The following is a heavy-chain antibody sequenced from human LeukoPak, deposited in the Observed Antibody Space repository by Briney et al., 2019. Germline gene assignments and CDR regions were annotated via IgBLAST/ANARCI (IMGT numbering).Heavy chain of an antibody. V-gene: IGHV4-39*01. D-gene: IGHD3-3*01. CDR3: ASTLRFLPYRRFDY. J-gene: IGHJ4*02. CDR2: IYQSGSGSS. Sequence: PSETLSLTCCVSGGSIISSNYYWGWIRQPPGKGLEWIGSIYQSGSGSSYYDPSLKSRVTIFGDTSKNQFFLRLSSVTAADTAVYYCASTLRFLPYRRFDYWGQGTLVTVPS. CDR1: GGSIISSNYY.